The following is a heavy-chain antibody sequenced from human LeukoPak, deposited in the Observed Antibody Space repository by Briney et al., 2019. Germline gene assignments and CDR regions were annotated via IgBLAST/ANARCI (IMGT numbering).Heavy chain of an antibody. D-gene: IGHD4-17*01. V-gene: IGHV4-59*01. J-gene: IGHJ6*02. CDR2: THYSGST. CDR1: GGSINSYY. Sequence: SETLSLTCTVSGGSINSYYWSWIRQPPGKGLEWIGYTHYSGSTNYNPSLESRVSILVDTSKNQFSLKLSSVTAADTAVYYCARIKNYGAYLYYGLDVWGQGTTVTVSS. CDR3: ARIKNYGAYLYYGLDV.